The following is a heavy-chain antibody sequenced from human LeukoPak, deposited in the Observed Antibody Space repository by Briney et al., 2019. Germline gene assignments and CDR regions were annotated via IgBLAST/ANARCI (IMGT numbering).Heavy chain of an antibody. Sequence: GASVKVSCKASGGTFSSYAISWVRQAPGQGLEWMGGIIPIFGTANYAQKFQGRVTMTRNTSISTAYMELSSLRSGDTAVYYCARLGSGYYSNWFDPWGQGTLVTVSS. CDR1: GGTFSSYA. J-gene: IGHJ5*02. V-gene: IGHV1-69*05. CDR3: ARLGSGYYSNWFDP. CDR2: IIPIFGTA. D-gene: IGHD3-22*01.